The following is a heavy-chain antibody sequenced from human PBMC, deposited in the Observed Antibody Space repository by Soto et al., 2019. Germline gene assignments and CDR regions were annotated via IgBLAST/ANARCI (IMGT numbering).Heavy chain of an antibody. J-gene: IGHJ5*02. V-gene: IGHV4-4*07. Sequence: SVTLSLTXPVSGGSMSSYYWTWIRQPAGKGLEWIGRVYSSGGTHYNPSLKSRVTISLDTSKNQFSLRLLSVTDADTPVYYCARGQRFSDWFDPWGQGTLVTVSS. CDR1: GGSMSSYY. CDR2: VYSSGGT. D-gene: IGHD3-3*01. CDR3: ARGQRFSDWFDP.